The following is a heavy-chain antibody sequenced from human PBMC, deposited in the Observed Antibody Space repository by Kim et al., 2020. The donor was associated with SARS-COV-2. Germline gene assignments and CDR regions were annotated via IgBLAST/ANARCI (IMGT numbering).Heavy chain of an antibody. CDR3: ASIGSYRPAVGYYYYGMDV. D-gene: IGHD3-10*01. CDR2: INAGNGNT. J-gene: IGHJ6*02. CDR1: GYTFTSYA. V-gene: IGHV1-3*01. Sequence: ASVKVSCKASGYTFTSYAMHWVRQAPGQRLEWMGWINAGNGNTKYSQKFQGRVTITRDTSASTAYMELSSLRSEDTAVYYCASIGSYRPAVGYYYYGMDVWGQGTTVTVSS.